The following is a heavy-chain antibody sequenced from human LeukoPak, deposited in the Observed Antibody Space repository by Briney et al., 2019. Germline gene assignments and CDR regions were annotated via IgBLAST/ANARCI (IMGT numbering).Heavy chain of an antibody. V-gene: IGHV3-30*18. Sequence: GGSLSLSCSASGFTFNSFGWDWVRQAPGKGLEWVAVISYDGSNKYYADSVKGRFTISRDNSKNTLYLQMNSLRAEDTAVYYCANVSRYVLGRGILEDAFDNWGQGTLVTVSS. CDR2: ISYDGSNK. D-gene: IGHD3-22*01. CDR1: GFTFNSFG. J-gene: IGHJ3*02. CDR3: ANVSRYVLGRGILEDAFDN.